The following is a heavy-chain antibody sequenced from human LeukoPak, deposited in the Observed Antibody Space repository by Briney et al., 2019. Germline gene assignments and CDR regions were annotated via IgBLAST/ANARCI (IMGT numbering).Heavy chain of an antibody. J-gene: IGHJ4*02. CDR2: ISYDGSNK. CDR1: GFTFSGYG. V-gene: IGHV3-30*18. CDR3: AKDLTRWDYGDFDY. Sequence: GGSLRLSCAASGFTFSGYGMHWVRQAPGKGLEWVATISYDGSNKNYADSVKGRFTISRDNSKNTLYLQMNSLRAEDTAVYYCAKDLTRWDYGDFDYWGQGTLVTVSS. D-gene: IGHD3-16*01.